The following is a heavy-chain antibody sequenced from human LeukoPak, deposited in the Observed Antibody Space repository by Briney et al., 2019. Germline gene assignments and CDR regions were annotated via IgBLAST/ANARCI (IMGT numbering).Heavy chain of an antibody. CDR1: GFTFSSYA. J-gene: IGHJ4*02. CDR2: ISYDGSNK. V-gene: IGHV3-30*04. Sequence: GGSLRLSCAASGFTFSSYAMHWVRQAPGKGLEWVAVISYDGSNKYYADSVKGRFTISRDNSKNTLYLQMNSLRAEDTAVYYCARDSYYYDSSGYYDYWGQGTLVTVSS. D-gene: IGHD3-22*01. CDR3: ARDSYYYDSSGYYDY.